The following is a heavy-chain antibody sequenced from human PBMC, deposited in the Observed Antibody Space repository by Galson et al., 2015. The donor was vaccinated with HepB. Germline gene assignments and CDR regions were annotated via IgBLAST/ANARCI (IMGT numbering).Heavy chain of an antibody. CDR2: INPNNGAS. J-gene: IGHJ4*02. D-gene: IGHD2-8*01. Sequence: SVKVSCKASGYTFTGYYIHWVRQAPGQGLEWVGWINPNNGASTPAQKFQGRVTMTRDTSVTTVYLELSSLTSDDTAIYYCAREYCTPSDCYSPDYWGQGTLVTVSS. CDR3: AREYCTPSDCYSPDY. CDR1: GYTFTGYY. V-gene: IGHV1-2*02.